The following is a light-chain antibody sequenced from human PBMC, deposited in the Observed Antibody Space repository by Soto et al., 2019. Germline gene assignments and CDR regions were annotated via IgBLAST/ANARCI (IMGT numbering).Light chain of an antibody. CDR3: CSYVGSNIWV. J-gene: IGLJ3*02. CDR1: RSDVGDYNS. CDR2: EVS. V-gene: IGLV2-8*01. Sequence: QSALTQPPSASGSPGRSVTISYSGTRSDVGDYNSVSWYQQHPGKAPKLMIYEVSKRPPGVPDRFSGSKSGNAASLTVSGLQAEDEADYYCCSYVGSNIWVFGGGTKLTVL.